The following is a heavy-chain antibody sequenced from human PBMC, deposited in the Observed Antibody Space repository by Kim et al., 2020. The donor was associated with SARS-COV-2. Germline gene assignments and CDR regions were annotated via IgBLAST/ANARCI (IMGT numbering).Heavy chain of an antibody. Sequence: YNPSLKSRVTISVDTSKNQFSLKLSSVTAADTAVYYCARAFSRSMGAFDIWGQGTMVTVSS. CDR3: ARAFSRSMGAFDI. D-gene: IGHD2-2*01. J-gene: IGHJ3*02. V-gene: IGHV4-31*02.